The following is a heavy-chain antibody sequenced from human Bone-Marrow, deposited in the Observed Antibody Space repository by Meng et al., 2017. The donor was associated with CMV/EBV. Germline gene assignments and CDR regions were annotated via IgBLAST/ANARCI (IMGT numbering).Heavy chain of an antibody. J-gene: IGHJ5*02. CDR3: ARSGPYYIYEGWFDP. CDR1: GDSITCPRYY. D-gene: IGHD5/OR15-5a*01. V-gene: IGHV4-31*02. Sequence: SGDSITCPRYYCSWTRHRPGKDLEWIGNIYNSGSTYSNPSLQSRTVMSIDTSKNQFSLDLNSVTDADTAVYYCARSGPYYIYEGWFDPWGPGTLVTVSS. CDR2: IYNSGST.